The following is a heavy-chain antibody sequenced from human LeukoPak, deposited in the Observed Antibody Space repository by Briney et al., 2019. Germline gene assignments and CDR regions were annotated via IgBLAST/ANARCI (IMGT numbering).Heavy chain of an antibody. CDR1: GFTFSSYE. CDR2: ISSSGSTI. D-gene: IGHD6-25*01. CDR3: ARDGTPIYSSGWVYMDV. J-gene: IGHJ6*04. V-gene: IGHV3-48*03. Sequence: GGSLRLSCAASGFTFSSYEMNWVRQAPGKGLEWVSYISSSGSTIYYADSVEGRFTISRDNAKNSLYLQMNSLRGEDTAVYYCARDGTPIYSSGWVYMDVWGKGTTVTISS.